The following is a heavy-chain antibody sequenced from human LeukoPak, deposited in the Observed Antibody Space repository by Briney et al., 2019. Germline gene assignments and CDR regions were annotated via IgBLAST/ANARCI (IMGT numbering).Heavy chain of an antibody. CDR2: INPNSGGT. D-gene: IGHD2-2*01. J-gene: IGHJ3*02. CDR3: ARVSCSSTSCYDAFDI. Sequence: ASVKVSCKASGYTFTSYYMHWVRQAPGQGLEWMGWINPNSGGTNYAQKFQGWVTMTRDTSISTAYMELSRLRSDDTAVYYCARVSCSSTSCYDAFDIWGQGTMVTVSS. CDR1: GYTFTSYY. V-gene: IGHV1-2*04.